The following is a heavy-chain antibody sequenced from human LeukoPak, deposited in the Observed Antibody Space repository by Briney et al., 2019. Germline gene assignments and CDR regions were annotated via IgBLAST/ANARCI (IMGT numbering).Heavy chain of an antibody. CDR3: ARGGWGYYYYGMDV. CDR2: IYYSGST. Sequence: NASETLSLTCTVSGGSISSYYWSWVRQPPGKGLEWIGYIYYSGSTNYNPSLKSRVTISVDTSKNQFSLKLSSVTAADTAVYYCARGGWGYYYYGMDVWGQGTTVTVSS. D-gene: IGHD6-19*01. J-gene: IGHJ6*02. V-gene: IGHV4-59*01. CDR1: GGSISSYY.